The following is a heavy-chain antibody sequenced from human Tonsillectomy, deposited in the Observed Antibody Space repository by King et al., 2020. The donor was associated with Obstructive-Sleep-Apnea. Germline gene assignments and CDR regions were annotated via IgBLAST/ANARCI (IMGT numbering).Heavy chain of an antibody. Sequence: VQLQESGPGLVKPSETLSLTCSVSGGSISPYYWNWLRLSPGKGLEWIGYIYYDGSTNYNPSLKSRVTISIDRSRNHFSLKLTSVTATDTAVYYCARGMTSATYFHYSALDVWGQGSTVTVSS. CDR2: IYYDGST. D-gene: IGHD6-25*01. J-gene: IGHJ6*02. CDR1: GGSISPYY. V-gene: IGHV4-59*12. CDR3: ARGMTSATYFHYSALDV.